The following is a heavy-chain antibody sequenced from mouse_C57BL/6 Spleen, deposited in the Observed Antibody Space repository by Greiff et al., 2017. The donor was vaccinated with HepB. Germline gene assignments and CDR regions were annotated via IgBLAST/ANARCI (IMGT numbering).Heavy chain of an antibody. CDR3: ARSHYYGSSYEGYFDV. Sequence: QVQLQQSGAELARPGASVKLSCKASGYTFTSYGISWVKQRTGQGLEWIGEIYPRIGNTYYNEKFKGKATLTADKSSSTAYMELRSLTSEDSAVYVCARSHYYGSSYEGYFDVWGTGTTVTVSS. D-gene: IGHD1-1*01. V-gene: IGHV1-81*01. CDR1: GYTFTSYG. CDR2: IYPRIGNT. J-gene: IGHJ1*03.